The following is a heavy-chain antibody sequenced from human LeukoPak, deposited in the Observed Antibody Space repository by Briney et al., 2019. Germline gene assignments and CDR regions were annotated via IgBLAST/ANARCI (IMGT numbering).Heavy chain of an antibody. J-gene: IGHJ5*02. V-gene: IGHV1-18*01. D-gene: IGHD3-22*01. CDR2: ISAYNGNT. CDR1: GGTFSSYG. CDR3: ARDRVDYDSSGYWTNWFDP. Sequence: SSVKVSCKASGGTFSSYGISWVRQAPGQGLEWMGWISAYNGNTNYAQKLQGRVTMTTDTSTSTAYMELRSLRSDDTAVYYCARDRVDYDSSGYWTNWFDPWGQGTLVTVSS.